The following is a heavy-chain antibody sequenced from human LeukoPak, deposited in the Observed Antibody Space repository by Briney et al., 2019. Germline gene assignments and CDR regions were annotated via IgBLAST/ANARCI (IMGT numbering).Heavy chain of an antibody. V-gene: IGHV4-59*11. CDR2: ISYSGST. D-gene: IGHD6-13*01. Sequence: PSETLSLTCTVSGVSICGLHWDWLPPPPGKGLVWIGYISYSGSTNYNPSHNRRTKISVPTSKKQFSLNVNSGTATDTAVYFCGGGRSWYWEGWFDPWGQGTLVTVSS. CDR3: GGGRSWYWEGWFDP. J-gene: IGHJ5*02. CDR1: GVSICGLH.